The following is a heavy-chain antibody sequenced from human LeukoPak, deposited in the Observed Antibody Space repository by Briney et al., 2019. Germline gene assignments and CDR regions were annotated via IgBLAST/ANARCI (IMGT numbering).Heavy chain of an antibody. V-gene: IGHV4-34*01. CDR3: AGEKSRDGYNH. CDR2: INHSGST. Sequence: SETLSLTCAVYGGSFSGYYWSWIRQPPGKGLEWIGEINHSGSTNYNPSLKSRVTISVDTSKNQFSLKLSSVTAADTAVYYCAGEKSRDGYNHWGQGTLVTVSS. D-gene: IGHD5-24*01. J-gene: IGHJ4*02. CDR1: GGSFSGYY.